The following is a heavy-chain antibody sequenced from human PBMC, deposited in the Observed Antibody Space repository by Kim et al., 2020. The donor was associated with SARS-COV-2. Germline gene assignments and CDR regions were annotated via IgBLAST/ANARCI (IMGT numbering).Heavy chain of an antibody. CDR3: ARDGFYYDSSGYYYGYFDY. D-gene: IGHD3-22*01. Sequence: GRVTMTRDTSTSTVYMELSSLRSEDTAVYYCARDGFYYDSSGYYYGYFDYWGQGTLVTVSS. J-gene: IGHJ4*02. V-gene: IGHV1-46*01.